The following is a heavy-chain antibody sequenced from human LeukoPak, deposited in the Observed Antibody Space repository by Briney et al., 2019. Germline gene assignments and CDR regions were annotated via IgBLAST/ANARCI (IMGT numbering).Heavy chain of an antibody. V-gene: IGHV1-24*01. Sequence: ASVKVSCKASGYTFTSYGISWVRQAPGKGLEWMGGFDPEDGETIYAQKFQGRVTMTEDTSTDTAYMELSSLRSEDTAVYYCATSRIVGATFRFDYWGQGTLVTVSS. CDR1: GYTFTSYG. J-gene: IGHJ4*02. D-gene: IGHD1-26*01. CDR2: FDPEDGET. CDR3: ATSRIVGATFRFDY.